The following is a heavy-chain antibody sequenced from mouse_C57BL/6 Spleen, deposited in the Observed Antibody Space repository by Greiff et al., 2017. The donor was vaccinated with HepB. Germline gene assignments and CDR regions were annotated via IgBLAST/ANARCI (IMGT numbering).Heavy chain of an antibody. Sequence: EVQRVESGGGLVQPKGSLKLSCAASGFSFNTYAMNWVRQAPGKGLEWVARIRSKSNNYATYYADSVKDRFTISRDDSESMLYLQMNNLKTEDTAMYYCVRHDDYDGFAYWGQGTLVTVSA. CDR3: VRHDDYDGFAY. CDR1: GFSFNTYA. J-gene: IGHJ3*01. V-gene: IGHV10-1*01. D-gene: IGHD2-4*01. CDR2: IRSKSNNYAT.